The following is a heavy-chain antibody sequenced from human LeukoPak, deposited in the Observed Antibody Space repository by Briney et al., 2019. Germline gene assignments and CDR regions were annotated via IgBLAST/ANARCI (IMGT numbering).Heavy chain of an antibody. Sequence: GESLKISCKGSGYILTNYWIGWVRQMPGKGLEWMGIIYPGDSDTRYSPSFRGQVTISADKSISTAYLQWSSLKASDTAMYYCARPSDAFDIWGQGTMVTVSS. CDR1: GYILTNYW. J-gene: IGHJ3*02. V-gene: IGHV5-51*01. CDR2: IYPGDSDT. CDR3: ARPSDAFDI.